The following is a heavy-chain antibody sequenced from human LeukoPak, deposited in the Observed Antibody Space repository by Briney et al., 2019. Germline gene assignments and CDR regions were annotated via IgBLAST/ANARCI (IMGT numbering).Heavy chain of an antibody. CDR3: AMSPVVPAAPFDY. CDR1: GFTFSSYG. Sequence: PGRSLRLSCAASGFTFSSYGMHWVRQAPGKGLEWVSAISGSGGSTYYADSVKGRFTISRDNSKNTLYLQMNSLRAEDTAVYYCAMSPVVPAAPFDYWGQGTLVTVSS. V-gene: IGHV3-23*01. CDR2: ISGSGGST. D-gene: IGHD2-2*01. J-gene: IGHJ4*02.